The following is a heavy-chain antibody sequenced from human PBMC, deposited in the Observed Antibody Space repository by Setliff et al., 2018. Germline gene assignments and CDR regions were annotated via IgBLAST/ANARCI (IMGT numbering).Heavy chain of an antibody. D-gene: IGHD3-10*01. V-gene: IGHV4-34*01. CDR1: GGSLTTYY. J-gene: IGHJ6*02. CDR3: ARNGRYYGSGSPHYYNAMDV. Sequence: SETLSLTCSVYGGSLTTYYWGWIRQPPGKGLEWIGEINHSESTNYNPALKSRVTISVDTSKNQFSLKLSSVTAADTAVYYCARNGRYYGSGSPHYYNAMDVWGQGTTVTVSS. CDR2: INHSEST.